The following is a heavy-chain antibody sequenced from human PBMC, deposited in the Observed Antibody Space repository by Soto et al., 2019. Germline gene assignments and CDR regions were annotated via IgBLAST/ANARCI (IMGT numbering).Heavy chain of an antibody. Sequence: SETLSLTCTVCGGSISSYYWSWIRQPPGKGLEWIGYIYYSGSTNYNPSLKSRVTISVDTSKNQFSLKLSSVTAADTAVYYCARAGITGTTRWFDPWGQGTLVTVSS. V-gene: IGHV4-59*08. CDR2: IYYSGST. CDR3: ARAGITGTTRWFDP. J-gene: IGHJ5*02. D-gene: IGHD1-7*01. CDR1: GGSISSYY.